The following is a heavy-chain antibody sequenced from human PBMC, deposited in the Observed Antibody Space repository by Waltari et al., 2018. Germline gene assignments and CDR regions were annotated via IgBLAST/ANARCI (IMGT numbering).Heavy chain of an antibody. D-gene: IGHD6-25*01. CDR2: INPNSGGT. CDR1: VYTFTGYY. CDR3: ATGFASDFEY. Sequence: QVQVVQSGAEAKKPGASVKVSCNTSVYTFTGYYIHWVRQAPGQGLEWMGWINPNSGGTNHAQKFQGRVTMTRDTSISTAYMEVSRLRSDDTAVYYCATGFASDFEYWGQGTLVSVSS. J-gene: IGHJ4*02. V-gene: IGHV1-2*02.